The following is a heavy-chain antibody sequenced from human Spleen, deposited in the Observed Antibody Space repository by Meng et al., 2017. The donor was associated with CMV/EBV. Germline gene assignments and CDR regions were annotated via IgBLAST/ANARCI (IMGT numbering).Heavy chain of an antibody. Sequence: ASVKVSCKASGYTFIDYYMHWVRQAPGQGLEWMGWINPNSGDTDYAQRFQGRVTMTRDTSIRTVYMGLSSLRSDDTAMYYCARDDNWGPDYWGQGTLVTVSS. V-gene: IGHV1-2*02. CDR2: INPNSGDT. CDR1: GYTFIDYY. CDR3: ARDDNWGPDY. J-gene: IGHJ4*02. D-gene: IGHD7-27*01.